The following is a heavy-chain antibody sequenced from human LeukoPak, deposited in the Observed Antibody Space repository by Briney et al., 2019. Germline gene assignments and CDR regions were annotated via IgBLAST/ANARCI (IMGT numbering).Heavy chain of an antibody. CDR3: ATGCAEGYCSSYQGYGMDV. J-gene: IGHJ6*02. Sequence: ASVKVSCKASGCTFTSYDFNWLRQATGQGPEWMGWMNPNSGATGYAQKFQGRVTMTRSASINTAYMELTNLRSEDTAVYYCATGCAEGYCSSYQGYGMDVWGQGTTVTVSS. CDR1: GCTFTSYD. V-gene: IGHV1-8*01. D-gene: IGHD2-2*01. CDR2: MNPNSGAT.